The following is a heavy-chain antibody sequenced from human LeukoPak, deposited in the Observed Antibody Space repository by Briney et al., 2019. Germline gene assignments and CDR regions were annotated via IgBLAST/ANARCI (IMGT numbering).Heavy chain of an antibody. CDR2: ISYDGSNK. V-gene: IGHV3-30*01. D-gene: IGHD1-20*01. CDR3: ARVISGTRGNWFDP. CDR1: GFTFGSYA. Sequence: GGSLRLSCAASGFTFGSYAMHWVRQAPGKGLEWVAVISYDGSNKYYADSVKGRFTISRDNSKNTLYLQMNSLRAEDTAVYYCARVISGTRGNWFDPWGQGTLVTVSS. J-gene: IGHJ5*02.